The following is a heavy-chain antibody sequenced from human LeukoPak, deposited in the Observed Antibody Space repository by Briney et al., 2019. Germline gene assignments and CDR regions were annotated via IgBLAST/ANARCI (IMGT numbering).Heavy chain of an antibody. CDR3: ARGLGYSYLDY. D-gene: IGHD5-18*01. V-gene: IGHV3-23*01. J-gene: IGHJ4*02. Sequence: GGSLRLSCAASGFTFNNYALNWVRQAPGKGLEWVSGISGPGSSTYYADSVRGRFTISRDNSKNTLYLQMNSLRAEDTAVYYCARGLGYSYLDYWGQGTLVTVSS. CDR1: GFTFNNYA. CDR2: ISGPGSST.